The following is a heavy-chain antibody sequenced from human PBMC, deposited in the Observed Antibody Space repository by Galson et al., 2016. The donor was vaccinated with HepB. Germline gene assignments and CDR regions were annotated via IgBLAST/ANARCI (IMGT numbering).Heavy chain of an antibody. V-gene: IGHV3-23*01. CDR1: GFTFNNYG. CDR2: ISRSGDSR. J-gene: IGHJ6*02. Sequence: SLRLSCAASGFTFNNYGMTWVRQAPGKGLGVVSSISRSGDSRDYADSVKGRFTISRDNSKNILYLQMNSLRVEDTAVYYCARDPSLRNGMNVWGQGTTVTVSS. CDR3: ARDPSLRNGMNV.